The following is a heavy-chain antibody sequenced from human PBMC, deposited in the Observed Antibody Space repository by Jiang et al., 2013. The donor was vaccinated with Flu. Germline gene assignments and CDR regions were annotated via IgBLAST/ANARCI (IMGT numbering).Heavy chain of an antibody. CDR2: IYYSGST. D-gene: IGHD6-19*01. Sequence: LEWIGSIYYSGSTYYNPSLKSRVTISVDTSKNQFSLKLSSVTAADTAVYYCARLWVEVAENWYFDLWGRGTLVTVSS. V-gene: IGHV4-39*07. J-gene: IGHJ2*01. CDR3: ARLWVEVAENWYFDL.